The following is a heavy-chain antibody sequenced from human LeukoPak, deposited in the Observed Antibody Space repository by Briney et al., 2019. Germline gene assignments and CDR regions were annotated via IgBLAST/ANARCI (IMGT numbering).Heavy chain of an antibody. V-gene: IGHV1-2*02. Sequence: ASVKVSCKASGYTLTGYYMHWVRQAPGQGLEGMGWINPNSGGTNSTQKFQGRATMTRETPISTAHMELSKVRSDDTAVYYCARDLGFFEWLLYNYWGQGTLVTVSS. CDR1: GYTLTGYY. J-gene: IGHJ4*02. CDR3: ARDLGFFEWLLYNY. D-gene: IGHD3-3*01. CDR2: INPNSGGT.